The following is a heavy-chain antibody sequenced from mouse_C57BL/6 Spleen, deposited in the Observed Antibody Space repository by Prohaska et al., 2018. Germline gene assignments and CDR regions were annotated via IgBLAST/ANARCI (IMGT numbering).Heavy chain of an antibody. Sequence: EVKLLQSGGGLVQPGGSLKLSCAASGIAFSRYWMSWVRRAPGKGLEWIGEINPDSSTINYAPSLKDKFINSRENAKNTLYQQMRKVRSEDTALYYCASTDWYFDVWGTGTTVTVSS. J-gene: IGHJ1*03. CDR1: GIAFSRYW. D-gene: IGHD1-1*01. CDR3: ASTDWYFDV. CDR2: INPDSSTI. V-gene: IGHV4-1*01.